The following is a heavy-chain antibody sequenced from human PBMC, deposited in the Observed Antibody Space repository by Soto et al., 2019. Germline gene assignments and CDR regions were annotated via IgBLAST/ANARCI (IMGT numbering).Heavy chain of an antibody. J-gene: IGHJ3*02. V-gene: IGHV4-59*12. CDR2: IYYSGST. CDR1: GGSISGYY. Sequence: QVQLQESGPGLVKPSETLSLTCTVSGGSISGYYWSWIRQPPGKGLEWIGYIYYSGSTNYNPSLKSRVTISVDTSKIQFSLKLSSVTAADTAVYYCARDHSFDIWVQGTMVTVSS. CDR3: ARDHSFDI.